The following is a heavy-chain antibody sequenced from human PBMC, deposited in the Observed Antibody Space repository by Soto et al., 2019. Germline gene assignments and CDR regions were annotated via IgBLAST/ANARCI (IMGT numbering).Heavy chain of an antibody. CDR2: IRSKAYGGTT. CDR3: TRLGVQLWFDPFDY. CDR1: GFTFGDYA. Sequence: PGGSLRLSCTASGFTFGDYAMSWFRQAPGKGLEWVGFIRSKAYGGTTEYAASVKGRFTISRDDSKSIAYLQMNSLKTEDTAVYYCTRLGVQLWFDPFDYWGQGTLVTVSS. J-gene: IGHJ4*02. D-gene: IGHD5-18*01. V-gene: IGHV3-49*03.